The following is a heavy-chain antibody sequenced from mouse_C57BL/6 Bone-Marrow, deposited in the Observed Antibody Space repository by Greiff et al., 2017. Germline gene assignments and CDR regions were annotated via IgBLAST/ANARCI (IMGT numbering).Heavy chain of an antibody. CDR1: GFTFSDYY. J-gene: IGHJ3*01. CDR2: ISNGGGST. D-gene: IGHD1-1*01. CDR3: ARSAGSSYTWFAY. V-gene: IGHV5-12*01. Sequence: EVKVVESGGGLVQPGGSLKLSCAASGFTFSDYYMYWVRKTPEKRLEWVAYISNGGGSTYYPDTVKCRFTISRDNAKNTLYLQMRRLKSEDTAMYYCARSAGSSYTWFAYWGQGTLVTVSA.